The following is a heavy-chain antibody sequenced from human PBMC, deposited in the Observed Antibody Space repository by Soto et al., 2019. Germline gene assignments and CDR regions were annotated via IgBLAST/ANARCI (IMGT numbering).Heavy chain of an antibody. CDR1: GFSFSSFG. CDR2: ISDDGSTK. V-gene: IGHV3-30*18. CDR3: AKEMSRSGWGAFDG. D-gene: IGHD3-16*01. Sequence: QVQLVASGGGVVQPGRSLRLSCAASGFSFSSFGMHWVRQAPGKGLEWAAVISDDGSTKDYVASVKGRFIISRDNSKNMVNLQMNSLRADDTAVYYCAKEMSRSGWGAFDGWGQGTRVTVSS. J-gene: IGHJ3*01.